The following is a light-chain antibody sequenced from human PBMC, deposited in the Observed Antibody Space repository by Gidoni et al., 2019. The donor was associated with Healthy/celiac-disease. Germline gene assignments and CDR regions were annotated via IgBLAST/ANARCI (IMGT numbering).Light chain of an antibody. Sequence: DIQLTQSPSFLSASVGDRVTITCWASQGISSYLAWYQQKPGKAPKLLIYAASTLQSGVPSRFSGSGSGTEFTLTISSLQPEDFATYYCQQLNSYPRVTFGPGTKVDSK. CDR2: AAS. CDR1: QGISSY. V-gene: IGKV1-9*01. J-gene: IGKJ3*01. CDR3: QQLNSYPRVT.